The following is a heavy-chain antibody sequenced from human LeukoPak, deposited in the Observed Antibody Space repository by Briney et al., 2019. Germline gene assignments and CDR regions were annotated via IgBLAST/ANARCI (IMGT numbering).Heavy chain of an antibody. CDR1: GYTFTSCY. CDR3: ARDRLTGTTSPYYYYYYYMDV. Sequence: ASVKVSCKASGYTFTSCYMHWVRQAPGQGLEWMGIINPSGGSTSYAQKFQGRVTMTRDTSTSTVYMELSSLRSEDTAVYYCARDRLTGTTSPYYYYYYYMDVWGKGTTVTVSS. D-gene: IGHD1-7*01. CDR2: INPSGGST. J-gene: IGHJ6*03. V-gene: IGHV1-46*01.